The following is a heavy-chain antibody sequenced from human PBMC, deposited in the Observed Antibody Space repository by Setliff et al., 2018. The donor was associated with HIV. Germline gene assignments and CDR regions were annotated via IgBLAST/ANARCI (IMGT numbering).Heavy chain of an antibody. J-gene: IGHJ3*02. Sequence: PSETLSLTCTVSGGSISSYYWSWIRQPPGKGLEWIGSLYSGGSTYYTPSLSSRITMSVRTAKNQFPLKLSSVTAADTAVSYCARQEGIMTTYAFDIWGQGTMVTVSS. CDR3: ARQEGIMTTYAFDI. CDR2: LYSGGST. V-gene: IGHV4-59*04. D-gene: IGHD4-17*01. CDR1: GGSISSYY.